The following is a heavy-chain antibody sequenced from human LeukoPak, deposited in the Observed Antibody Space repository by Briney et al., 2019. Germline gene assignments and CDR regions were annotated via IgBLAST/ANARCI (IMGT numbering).Heavy chain of an antibody. CDR3: AKDRRREADTAMVTGIVA. Sequence: GGSLRLSCAASGFTFSSYSMNWVRQAPGKGLEWVSSISSSSSYIYYADSVKGRFTISRDNAKNSLYLQMNSLRAEDTAVYYCAKDRRREADTAMVTGIVAWGQGTLVTVSS. D-gene: IGHD5-18*01. CDR1: GFTFSSYS. J-gene: IGHJ5*02. CDR2: ISSSSSYI. V-gene: IGHV3-21*01.